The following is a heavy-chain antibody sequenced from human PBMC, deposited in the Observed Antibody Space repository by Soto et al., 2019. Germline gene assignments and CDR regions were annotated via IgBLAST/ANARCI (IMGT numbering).Heavy chain of an antibody. V-gene: IGHV1-58*01. J-gene: IGHJ4*02. Sequence: QMQLVQSGPEVKKPGTSVKVSCKASGFTFTSSAVQWVRQARGQRLEWIGWIVVGSGNTNYAQKFQERVTITRDMSTSTAYMELSSLRSEDTAVYYCAADDYSNPGNDYWGQGTLVTVSS. CDR3: AADDYSNPGNDY. D-gene: IGHD4-4*01. CDR2: IVVGSGNT. CDR1: GFTFTSSA.